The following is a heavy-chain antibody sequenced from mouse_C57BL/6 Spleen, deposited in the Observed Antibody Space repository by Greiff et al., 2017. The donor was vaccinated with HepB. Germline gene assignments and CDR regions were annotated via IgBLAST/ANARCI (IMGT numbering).Heavy chain of an antibody. CDR3: TGGIYYDYDEAY. CDR1: GFTFSNYW. D-gene: IGHD2-4*01. V-gene: IGHV6-3*01. Sequence: EVQLVESGGGLVQPGGSMKLSCVASGFTFSNYWMNWVRQSPEKGLEWVAQIRLKSDNYATHYAESVKGRFTISRDDSKSSVYLQMNNLRAEDTGIYYCTGGIYYDYDEAYWGQGTLVTVSA. CDR2: IRLKSDNYAT. J-gene: IGHJ3*01.